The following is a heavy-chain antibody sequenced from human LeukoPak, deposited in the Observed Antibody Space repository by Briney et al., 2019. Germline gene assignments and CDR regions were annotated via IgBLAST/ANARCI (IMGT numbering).Heavy chain of an antibody. J-gene: IGHJ3*02. CDR1: GFTFSSYA. CDR2: MSYSGGTT. V-gene: IGHV3-23*01. CDR3: AKGGQI. Sequence: GGSLRLSCAATGFTFSSYAMSWVRQAPGRGLEWVSGMSYSGGTTDYADSVKDRFTILRDNSKNTLYLQMNSLRAEDTAVYYCAKGGQIWGQGTMVTVSS.